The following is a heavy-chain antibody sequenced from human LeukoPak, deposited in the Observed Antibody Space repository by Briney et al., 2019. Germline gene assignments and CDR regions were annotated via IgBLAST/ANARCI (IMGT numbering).Heavy chain of an antibody. Sequence: PSETLSLTCAVYGGSFSGYYWSWIRQPPGKGLEWIGEINHSGSTNYNPSLKSRVTISVDTSKNQFSLKLSSVTAADTAVYYCARVRNYGSGSYYPYYFDHWGQGTLVTVSS. D-gene: IGHD3-10*01. CDR2: INHSGST. CDR3: ARVRNYGSGSYYPYYFDH. J-gene: IGHJ4*02. V-gene: IGHV4-34*01. CDR1: GGSFSGYY.